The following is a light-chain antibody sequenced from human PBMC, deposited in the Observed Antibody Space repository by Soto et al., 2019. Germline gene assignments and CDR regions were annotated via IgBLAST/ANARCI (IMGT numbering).Light chain of an antibody. V-gene: IGKV1-8*01. J-gene: IGKJ4*01. Sequence: AIRMTQSPSSFSASTGDRVTITCRASRGISSHLAWYQVKPGKAPRLLIYTASYLESGVPSRFSGSGSGTDFTLTICSLQSEDFAVYYCQQYFSYPLTFGGGTKVEIK. CDR2: TAS. CDR1: RGISSH. CDR3: QQYFSYPLT.